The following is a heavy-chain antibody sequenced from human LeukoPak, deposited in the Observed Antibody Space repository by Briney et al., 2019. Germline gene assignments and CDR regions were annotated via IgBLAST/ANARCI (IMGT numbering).Heavy chain of an antibody. V-gene: IGHV4-39*01. CDR1: GGSISSSSYY. D-gene: IGHD5-18*01. CDR3: ARRYNYGYY. J-gene: IGHJ4*02. Sequence: SETLSLTCTVSGGSISSSSYYWGWIRQPPGKGLEWIASIYYSGNTYYNPSLKSRVTMSVDTSKNQFSLKLSSVTAADTAVYYCARRYNYGYYWGREPWSPSPQ. CDR2: IYYSGNT.